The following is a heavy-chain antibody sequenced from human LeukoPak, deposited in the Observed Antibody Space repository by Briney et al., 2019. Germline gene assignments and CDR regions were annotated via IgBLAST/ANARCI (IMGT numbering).Heavy chain of an antibody. Sequence: ASVKVSCKASGYTFTSYGVNWLRQAPGQGLEWVGWISVYSDYTNYAEKFQDRVTMTADTATSTVYMELRSLTFDDTAVYYCARERGGYNYGPDYWGQGTLVIVSS. D-gene: IGHD4-17*01. V-gene: IGHV1-18*04. CDR1: GYTFTSYG. CDR3: ARERGGYNYGPDY. J-gene: IGHJ4*02. CDR2: ISVYSDYT.